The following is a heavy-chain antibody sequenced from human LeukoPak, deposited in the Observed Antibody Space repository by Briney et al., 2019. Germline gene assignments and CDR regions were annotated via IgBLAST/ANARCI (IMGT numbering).Heavy chain of an antibody. CDR2: INLDGGIT. CDR1: GFTFSSYS. CDR3: AKDIYGGLDY. V-gene: IGHV3-43*01. J-gene: IGHJ4*02. Sequence: GGSLRLSCAASGFTFSSYSMNWVRQAPGKGLEWVSLINLDGGITSYADSVKGRFTISRDNSKNSLYLQMNSLRAEDTALYYCAKDIYGGLDYWGQGTLVTVSS. D-gene: IGHD3-10*01.